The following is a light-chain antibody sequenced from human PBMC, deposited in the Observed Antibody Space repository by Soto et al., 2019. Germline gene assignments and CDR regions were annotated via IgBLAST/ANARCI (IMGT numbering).Light chain of an antibody. J-gene: IGKJ1*01. Sequence: EIVLTQSPGTLSLSPWERATLSCRASQSVSSSYLAWYQRKPGQAPRLLIYGASSRATGIPDRFSGGGSGTDFTLTISRLEPEDFAVYYCQQYGSSPVTFGQGTKVDNK. V-gene: IGKV3-20*01. CDR2: GAS. CDR1: QSVSSSY. CDR3: QQYGSSPVT.